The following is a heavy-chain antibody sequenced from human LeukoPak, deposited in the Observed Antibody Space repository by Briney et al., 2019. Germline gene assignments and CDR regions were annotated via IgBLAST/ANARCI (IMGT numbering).Heavy chain of an antibody. J-gene: IGHJ4*02. CDR2: IYTTGST. CDR3: ARERLGGSYYRPVEY. D-gene: IGHD1-26*01. CDR1: GGSITNGGYY. V-gene: IGHV4-61*02. Sequence: SETLSLTCTISGGSITNGGYYWSWIRQPAGKGLEWIGRIYTTGSTNYNPSLKSRVTISLDTSKNQFSLKLSSVSAEDTALYYCARERLGGSYYRPVEYWGQGTLVTVSS.